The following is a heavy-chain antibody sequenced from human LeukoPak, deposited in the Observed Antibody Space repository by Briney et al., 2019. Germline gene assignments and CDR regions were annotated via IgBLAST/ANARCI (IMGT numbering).Heavy chain of an antibody. J-gene: IGHJ4*02. V-gene: IGHV3-7*01. Sequence: GGSLRLTCAASGFTFSNYWMNWVRQAPGKGLEWVAHISQDEGEKYYADSVKGRFTISRDNTKNSLFLHAHSLRAEDTAVYYCARDSYRALEYWGQGALVTVSS. CDR3: ARDSYRALEY. D-gene: IGHD1-14*01. CDR1: GFTFSNYW. CDR2: ISQDEGEK.